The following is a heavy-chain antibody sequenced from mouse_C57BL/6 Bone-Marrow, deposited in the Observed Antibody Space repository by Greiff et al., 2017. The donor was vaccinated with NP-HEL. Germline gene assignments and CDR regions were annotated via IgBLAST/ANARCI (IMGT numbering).Heavy chain of an antibody. D-gene: IGHD1-1*01. J-gene: IGHJ2*01. CDR2: ISSGGSYT. CDR1: GFTFSSYG. CDR3: ARHYDSNYFDY. V-gene: IGHV5-6*01. Sequence: EVQLVESGGDLVKPGASLKLSCAASGFTFSSYGMSWVRQTPDKRLEWVATISSGGSYTYYPDSVKGRFTISRDNAKNTLYLQMSSLKSEDTAMYYCARHYDSNYFDYWGQGTTLTVSS.